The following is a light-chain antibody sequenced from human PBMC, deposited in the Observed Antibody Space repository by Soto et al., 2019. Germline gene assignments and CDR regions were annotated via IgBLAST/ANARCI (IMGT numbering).Light chain of an antibody. CDR2: ATS. V-gene: IGKV1-12*01. J-gene: IGKJ4*01. Sequence: DIQMTQSPSFVSASVGDRVTITCRASPDISSWLVWYQQKPGKAPKLLIHATSGLQSGVPSRFSGSGSGTDFTLTISNLQSEDFATYYCQQANSFPLTFGGGTKVEIK. CDR3: QQANSFPLT. CDR1: PDISSW.